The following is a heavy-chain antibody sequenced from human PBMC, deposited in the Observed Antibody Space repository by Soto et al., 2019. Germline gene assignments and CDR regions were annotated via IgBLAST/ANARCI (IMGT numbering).Heavy chain of an antibody. CDR1: GGTFSSYA. CDR3: ARSTDGYNLRFDY. D-gene: IGHD5-12*01. Sequence: SVKVSCKASGGTFSSYAISWVRQAPGQGLEWMGGIIPIFGTANYAQKFQGRVTITAEESTSTAYMELSSLRSEDTAVYYCARSTDGYNLRFDYWGQGTLVTVSS. J-gene: IGHJ4*02. CDR2: IIPIFGTA. V-gene: IGHV1-69*01.